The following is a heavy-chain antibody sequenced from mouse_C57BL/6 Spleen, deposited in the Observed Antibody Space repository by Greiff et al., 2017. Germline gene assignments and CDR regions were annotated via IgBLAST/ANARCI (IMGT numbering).Heavy chain of an antibody. D-gene: IGHD1-1*01. V-gene: IGHV1-15*01. Sequence: QVQLKQSGAELVRPGASVTLSCKASGYTFTDYEMHWVKQTPVHGLEWIGAIDPETGGTAYNQKFKGKAILTADKSSSTAYMELRSLTSEDSAVYYCTRRSLFITTVAVDDWGHGTTPPVSS. CDR3: TRRSLFITTVAVDD. J-gene: IGHJ2*01. CDR1: GYTFTDYE. CDR2: IDPETGGT.